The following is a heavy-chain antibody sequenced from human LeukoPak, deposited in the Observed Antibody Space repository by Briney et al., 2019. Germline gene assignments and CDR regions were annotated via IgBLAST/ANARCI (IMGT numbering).Heavy chain of an antibody. V-gene: IGHV1-18*01. CDR1: GYTFTSYG. J-gene: IGHJ6*02. Sequence: ATVKVSCKASGYTFTSYGISWVRQAPGQGLEWMGWITAYTRNTNYAQKFQGWVTMTRDTSISTAYMELSRLRSDDTAVYYCARERIAAAGLYGMDVWGQGTTVTVSS. D-gene: IGHD6-13*01. CDR2: ITAYTRNT. CDR3: ARERIAAAGLYGMDV.